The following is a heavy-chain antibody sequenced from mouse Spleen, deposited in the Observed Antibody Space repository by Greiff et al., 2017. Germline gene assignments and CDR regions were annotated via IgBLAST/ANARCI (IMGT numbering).Heavy chain of an antibody. CDR1: GFTFTDRE. V-gene: IGHV1-15*01. CDR2: IDPETGVA. J-gene: IGHJ4*01. CDR3: TRGLYYAMDS. Sequence: QVQLKQSGAELVRPGASVTLSCKASGFTFTDREMHWVKQTPVHGLDWIGGIDPETGVAATNQKFKGKAILTADKSSSIAFLVLRSLTSEDSAVYFCTRGLYYAMDSWGQGTSVTVSS.